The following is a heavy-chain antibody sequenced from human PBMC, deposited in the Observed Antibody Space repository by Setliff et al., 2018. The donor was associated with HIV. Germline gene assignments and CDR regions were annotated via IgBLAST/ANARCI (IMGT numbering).Heavy chain of an antibody. CDR3: VRDGSSSGSFYPEYFQY. CDR1: DFTFSSCA. D-gene: IGHD1-26*01. CDR2: ISGGGVST. J-gene: IGHJ1*01. Sequence: GGSLRPSCAASDFTFSSCAMSWVRQAPGKGLEWVSAISGGGVSTYYADSVEGRFTIPRDNAKNSLYLQMHSLRAEDTAVYYCVRDGSSSGSFYPEYFQYWGQGTLVTVSS. V-gene: IGHV3-48*03.